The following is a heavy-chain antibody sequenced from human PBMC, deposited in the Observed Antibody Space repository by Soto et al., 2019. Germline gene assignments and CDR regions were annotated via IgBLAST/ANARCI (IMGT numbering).Heavy chain of an antibody. CDR2: IVPMFGTA. J-gene: IGHJ1*01. CDR1: GDTFSSYG. V-gene: IGHV1-69*13. CDR3: ARENGYTSGWHGAFYFQH. Sequence: SVKVSCKASGDTFSSYGLNWVRQAPGQGLEWMGGIVPMFGTANYAQKFQSRVTITADESTRTAYMKLSSLRSEDTAVYYCARENGYTSGWHGAFYFQHWGQGTLVTASS. D-gene: IGHD6-19*01.